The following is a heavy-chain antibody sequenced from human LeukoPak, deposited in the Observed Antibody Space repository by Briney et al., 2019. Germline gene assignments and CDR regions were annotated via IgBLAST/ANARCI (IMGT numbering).Heavy chain of an antibody. J-gene: IGHJ4*02. V-gene: IGHV3-23*01. CDR2: ISGSGGST. D-gene: IGHD3-3*01. Sequence: PGGSLRLSCAASGFTFSSYAMSWVRQAPGKGLEWVSAISGSGGSTYYADSVKGRFTISRDNSKNTLYLQMNSLRAEDTAVYHCAKSGRYYDFWSGYYVDYWGQGTLVTVSS. CDR1: GFTFSSYA. CDR3: AKSGRYYDFWSGYYVDY.